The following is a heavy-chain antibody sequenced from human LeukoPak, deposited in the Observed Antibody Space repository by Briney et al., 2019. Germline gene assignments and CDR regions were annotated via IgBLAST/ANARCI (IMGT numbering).Heavy chain of an antibody. CDR3: AKDRASTLDY. Sequence: GGSLRLSCAASGFTFSSYGMHWVRQAPGKGLEWVAVISYDGSNKYYADSVKGRFTISRDNSKDTLYLQMNSLRAEDTAVYYCAKDRASTLDYWGQGTLVTVSS. V-gene: IGHV3-30*18. CDR2: ISYDGSNK. CDR1: GFTFSSYG. J-gene: IGHJ4*02. D-gene: IGHD4/OR15-4a*01.